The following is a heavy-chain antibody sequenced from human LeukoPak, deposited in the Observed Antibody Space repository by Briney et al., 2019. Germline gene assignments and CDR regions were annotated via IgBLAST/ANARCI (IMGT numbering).Heavy chain of an antibody. D-gene: IGHD2-2*01. CDR3: ARDKAGVVPGAFDI. V-gene: IGHV4-59*01. J-gene: IGHJ3*02. Sequence: PSETLSLTCAVSGGSISSYYWRWIRQPPGKGLDWIVYIYYSGSTNYNPSLKSRVTISVDTSKNQFSLKLSSVTAADTAVYYCARDKAGVVPGAFDIWGQGTMVTVSS. CDR1: GGSISSYY. CDR2: IYYSGST.